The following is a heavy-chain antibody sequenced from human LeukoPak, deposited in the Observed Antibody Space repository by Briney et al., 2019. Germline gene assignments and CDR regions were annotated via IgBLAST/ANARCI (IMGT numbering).Heavy chain of an antibody. CDR3: ATTSDSSGYSPPRAFDI. CDR2: INPNSGGT. Sequence: ASVKVSCKASGYTFTGYYMHWVRQAPGQGLEWMGWINPNSGGTNYAQKFQGRVTMTRDASISTAYMELSRLRSDDTAVYYCATTSDSSGYSPPRAFDIRGQGTMVTVSS. CDR1: GYTFTGYY. J-gene: IGHJ3*02. D-gene: IGHD3-22*01. V-gene: IGHV1-2*02.